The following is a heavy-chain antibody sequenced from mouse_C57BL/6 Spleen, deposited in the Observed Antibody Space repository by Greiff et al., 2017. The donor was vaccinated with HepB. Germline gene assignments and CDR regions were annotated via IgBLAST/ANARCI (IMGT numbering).Heavy chain of an antibody. D-gene: IGHD1-1*01. Sequence: EVKLMESGGDLVKPGGSLKLSCAASGFTFSSYGMSWVRQTPDKRLEWVATISSGGSYTYYPDSVKGRFTISRDNAKNTLYLQMSSLKSEDTAMYYCARHDYGSEDFAYWGQGTTLTVSS. CDR3: ARHDYGSEDFAY. CDR2: ISSGGSYT. J-gene: IGHJ2*01. CDR1: GFTFSSYG. V-gene: IGHV5-6*01.